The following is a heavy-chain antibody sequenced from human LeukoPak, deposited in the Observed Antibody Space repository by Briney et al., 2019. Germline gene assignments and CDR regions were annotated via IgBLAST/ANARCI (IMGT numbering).Heavy chain of an antibody. V-gene: IGHV3-21*01. CDR2: ISSSSSYI. CDR3: ARDTPYYYDSSGYYCSPTRGGNSCDY. Sequence: GGSLRLSWAASGFTFSSYSMNWLRQAPGKVLEWVSSISSSSSYIYYADSVKGLFTISRDNAKNSLYLQMNSLRAEDTAVYYCARDTPYYYDSSGYYCSPTRGGNSCDYWGQGTLVTVSS. CDR1: GFTFSSYS. J-gene: IGHJ4*02. D-gene: IGHD3-22*01.